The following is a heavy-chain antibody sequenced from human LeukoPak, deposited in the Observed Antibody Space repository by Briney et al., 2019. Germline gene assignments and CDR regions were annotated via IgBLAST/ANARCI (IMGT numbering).Heavy chain of an antibody. CDR2: IYYSGST. D-gene: IGHD4-17*01. V-gene: IGHV4-39*01. Sequence: PSETLSLTCTVSGGSISSSSYYWGWIRQPPGKGLEWIGSIYYSGSTYYNPSLKSRVTISVDTSRNQFSLKLSSVTAADTAVYYCARHPPDYGDYVGIDYWGQGTLVTVSS. CDR1: GGSISSSSYY. CDR3: ARHPPDYGDYVGIDY. J-gene: IGHJ4*02.